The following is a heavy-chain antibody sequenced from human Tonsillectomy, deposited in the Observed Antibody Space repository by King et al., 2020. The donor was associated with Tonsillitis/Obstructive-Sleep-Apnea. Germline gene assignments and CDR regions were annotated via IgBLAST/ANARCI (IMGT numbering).Heavy chain of an antibody. CDR2: ISYDGSNK. D-gene: IGHD6-19*01. CDR1: GFTFSSYA. CDR3: ATEPRRLAVAGTTLDY. V-gene: IGHV3-30*04. Sequence: VQLVESGGGVVQPGRSLRLSCAASGFTFSSYAMHWVRQAPGKGLEWVAVISYDGSNKYYADSVKGRFTISRDNSKNTLYLQMNSLRAEATAVYYCATEPRRLAVAGTTLDYWGQGTLVTVSS. J-gene: IGHJ4*02.